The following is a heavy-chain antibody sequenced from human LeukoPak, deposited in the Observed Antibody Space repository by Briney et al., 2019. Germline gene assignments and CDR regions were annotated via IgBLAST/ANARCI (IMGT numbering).Heavy chain of an antibody. Sequence: ASVKVSCKASGYTFTSYYMHWVRQAPGQGLEWMGIINPSGGSTSYAQKFQGGVTMTRDTSTSTVYMELSSLRSEDTAVYYCARASYDILTGYPHFDYWGQGTLVTVSS. D-gene: IGHD3-9*01. J-gene: IGHJ4*02. CDR3: ARASYDILTGYPHFDY. CDR1: GYTFTSYY. CDR2: INPSGGST. V-gene: IGHV1-46*01.